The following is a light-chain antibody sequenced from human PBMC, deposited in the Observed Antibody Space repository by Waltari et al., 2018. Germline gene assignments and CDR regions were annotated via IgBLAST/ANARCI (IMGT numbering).Light chain of an antibody. CDR3: QQADSFPFT. CDR2: KAS. V-gene: IGKV1-5*03. J-gene: IGKJ3*01. CDR1: QSISSW. Sequence: DIQMTQSPSTLSASVGDRVTITCRASQSISSWLAWYQQKPGEAPKFLIYKASTLESGVPARFSGSGSGTEFTLTISSLQPDDFATYYCQQADSFPFTFGPGTKVDIK.